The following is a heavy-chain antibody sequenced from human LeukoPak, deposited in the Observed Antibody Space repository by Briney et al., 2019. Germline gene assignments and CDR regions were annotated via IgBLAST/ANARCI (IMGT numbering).Heavy chain of an antibody. D-gene: IGHD6-6*01. Sequence: PGGSLRLSCAASGFMFSSSWMHWVRHAPGKGLVWVSRSNSDGSSTSYADSVKGRFTISRDNAEKTLYLQMTSLRAEDTAVYYCARDLEIAARPFDPWGQGTLVTVSS. CDR3: ARDLEIAARPFDP. V-gene: IGHV3-74*01. J-gene: IGHJ5*02. CDR2: SNSDGSST. CDR1: GFMFSSSW.